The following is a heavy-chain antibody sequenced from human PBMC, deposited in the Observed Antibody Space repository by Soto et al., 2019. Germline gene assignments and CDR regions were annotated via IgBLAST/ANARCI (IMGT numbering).Heavy chain of an antibody. D-gene: IGHD3-3*02. Sequence: EVQLVASGGGLVKPGGSLRLSCAASGFTFTNAWINWVRQAPGKGLEWVGRIKSKIDGGTTDFAAPVKGRFAISRDDSKNMVYLQMNSLKTEDTAIYYCTTDSYITIAIVRFDYWGHGTLVTVSS. J-gene: IGHJ4*01. V-gene: IGHV3-15*07. CDR3: TTDSYITIAIVRFDY. CDR1: GFTFTNAW. CDR2: IKSKIDGGTT.